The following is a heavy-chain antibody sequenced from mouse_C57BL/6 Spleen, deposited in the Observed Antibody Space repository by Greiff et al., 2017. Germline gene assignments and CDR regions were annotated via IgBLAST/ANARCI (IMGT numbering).Heavy chain of an antibody. CDR1: GFTFSDYG. Sequence: EVQLQESGGGLVKPGGSLKLSCAASGFTFSDYGMHWVRQAPEKGLEWVAYISSGSSTIYYADTVQGRFTISRDNAKNTLFLQMTSLRSEDTAMYYCARGSCADGGQGTLVTVSA. V-gene: IGHV5-17*01. CDR3: ARGSCAD. J-gene: IGHJ3*01. CDR2: ISSGSSTI.